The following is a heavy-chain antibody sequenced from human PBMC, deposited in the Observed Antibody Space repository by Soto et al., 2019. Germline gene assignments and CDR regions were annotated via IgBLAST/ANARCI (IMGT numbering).Heavy chain of an antibody. Sequence: GGSLRLSCAAYGFTFSAYTMTWVRQAPGKGLEWVSSITSGSDYIYYADSLRGRFTISRDNAKNSLYLQIHSLRAEDTAFYYCARVDGYTYPNDYWGQGTLVTVS. CDR3: ARVDGYTYPNDY. V-gene: IGHV3-21*01. D-gene: IGHD5-12*01. CDR2: ITSGSDYI. CDR1: GFTFSAYT. J-gene: IGHJ4*02.